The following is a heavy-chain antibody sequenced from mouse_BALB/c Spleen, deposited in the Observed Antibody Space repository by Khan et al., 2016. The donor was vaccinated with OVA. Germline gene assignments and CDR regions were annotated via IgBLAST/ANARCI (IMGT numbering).Heavy chain of an antibody. CDR3: ARGNYYGSSSWFGL. CDR2: ILPGSGRN. J-gene: IGHJ3*02. Sequence: QVQLQQSGAELMKPGASVKISCKATGYTFSSYWIEWVKQRPGHGLEWIGEILPGSGRNNYNEKFKGKATFTADTSSNTAYMQLSSLTSEDSAVYYCARGNYYGSSSWFGLLGPGDSGHCLC. V-gene: IGHV1-9*01. D-gene: IGHD1-1*01. CDR1: GYTFSSYW.